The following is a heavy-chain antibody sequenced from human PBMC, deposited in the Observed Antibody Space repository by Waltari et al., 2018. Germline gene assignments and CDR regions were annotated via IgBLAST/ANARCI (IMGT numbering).Heavy chain of an antibody. CDR3: ARAIRNELISDF. CDR2: VNPISGNS. CDR1: GYTFRSFD. D-gene: IGHD1-1*01. J-gene: IGHJ4*02. Sequence: VQLVQSGAEVKKPGASVRVSCQASGYTFRSFDISWVRQAPGQGLEWVGWVNPISGNSNSGQRFRGRVAMTTDSSVNTAHLELNSLTSEDTAVYYCARAIRNELISDFWGQGTLVAVSS. V-gene: IGHV1-8*02.